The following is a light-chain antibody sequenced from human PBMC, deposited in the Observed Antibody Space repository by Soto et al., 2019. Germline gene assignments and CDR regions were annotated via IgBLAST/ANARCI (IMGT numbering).Light chain of an antibody. CDR1: SSGVGGYSR. J-gene: IGLJ1*01. CDR3: NSYTSSNTRV. Sequence: QSVLTQPASVSGSPGQSITISCTGTSSGVGGYSRVSWYQHHPGKAPKLVIYEVSDRPSGVSNRFSGSKSGNTASLTIPGLQAEDEADYYCNSYTSSNTRVFGTGTKVTV. CDR2: EVS. V-gene: IGLV2-14*01.